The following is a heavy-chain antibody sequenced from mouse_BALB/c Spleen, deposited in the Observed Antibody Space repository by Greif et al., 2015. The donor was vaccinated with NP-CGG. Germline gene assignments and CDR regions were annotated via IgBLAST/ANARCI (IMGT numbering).Heavy chain of an antibody. CDR1: GFTFSSYA. V-gene: IGHV5-9-3*01. CDR2: ISSGGSYT. D-gene: IGHD1-2*01. Sequence: VQLVESGGGLVKPGGSLKLSCAASGFTFSSYAMSWVRQTPEKRLEWVATISSGGSYTYYPDSVKGRFTISRDNAKNXLYLQMSSLRSEDTAMYYCAREGEFITTATSYWYFDVWGAGTTVTVSS. CDR3: AREGEFITTATSYWYFDV. J-gene: IGHJ1*01.